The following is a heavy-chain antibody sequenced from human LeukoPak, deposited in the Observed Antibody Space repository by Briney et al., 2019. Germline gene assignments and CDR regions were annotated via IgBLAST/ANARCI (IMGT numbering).Heavy chain of an antibody. V-gene: IGHV4-59*11. CDR3: ARDSQDDLDY. J-gene: IGHJ4*02. Sequence: PSETLSLTCSVSGASISPHYWVWIRQPPGKGLEWIGYIYYSGSTYYNPSLKSRVTISVDTSKNQFSLKLSSVTAADTAVYYCARDSQDDLDYWGQGTLVTVSS. CDR2: IYYSGST. D-gene: IGHD2-15*01. CDR1: GASISPHY.